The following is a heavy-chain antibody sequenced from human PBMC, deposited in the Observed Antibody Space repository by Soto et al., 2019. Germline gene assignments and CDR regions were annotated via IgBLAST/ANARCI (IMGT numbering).Heavy chain of an antibody. Sequence: EVQLVESGGTLVQPGGSLRLSCAASGFTLDGHWMTWVRQAPGKGLEWVANIKKGGTEKYYADAVKGRFTVSRDDAKNSLYLQMSSLRADDTAVYYCARGFATDRWGQGTLVTVSS. J-gene: IGHJ4*02. V-gene: IGHV3-7*01. CDR2: IKKGGTEK. CDR1: GFTLDGHW. CDR3: ARGFATDR. D-gene: IGHD4-17*01.